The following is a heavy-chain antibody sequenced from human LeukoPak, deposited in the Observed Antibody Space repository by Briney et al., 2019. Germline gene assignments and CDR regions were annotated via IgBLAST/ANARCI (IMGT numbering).Heavy chain of an antibody. V-gene: IGHV3-74*01. J-gene: IGHJ4*02. CDR1: GFTFSSYW. CDR3: ARRIAAAAASYYFDY. Sequence: GGSLRLSCAASGFTFSSYWMHWVRQAPGKGLLWVSRINSDGSSTSYADSVKGRFTISRDNAKNTLYLQMNSLRAEDTAVYYCARRIAAAAASYYFDYWGQGTLVTVSS. CDR2: INSDGSST. D-gene: IGHD6-13*01.